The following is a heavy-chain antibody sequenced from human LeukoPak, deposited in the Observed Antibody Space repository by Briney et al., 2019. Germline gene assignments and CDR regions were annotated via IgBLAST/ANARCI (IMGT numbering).Heavy chain of an antibody. V-gene: IGHV4-31*03. CDR3: ARDRINYSFDY. Sequence: SETLSLTCTVSGGSISSGGYSWSWIRQHPGKGLEWIGYIYYSGSTYYNPSLKSRVTISVDTSKNQFSLKLSSVTAADTAVYYCARDRINYSFDYWGQGTLVTVSS. D-gene: IGHD1-20*01. CDR2: IYYSGST. CDR1: GGSISSGGYS. J-gene: IGHJ4*02.